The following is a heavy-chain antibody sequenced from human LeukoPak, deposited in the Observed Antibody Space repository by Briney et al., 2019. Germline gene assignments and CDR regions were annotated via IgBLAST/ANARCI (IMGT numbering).Heavy chain of an antibody. CDR3: ARDHRGYSYAPENWFDP. J-gene: IGHJ5*02. Sequence: GGSLRLSCAASGFTFSGFWMSWVRQAPGKGLEWVANIKQDGSEKYYVDSVKGRFTISRDNAKNSLYLQMNSLRAEDTAVYYCARDHRGYSYAPENWFDPWGQGTLVTVSS. V-gene: IGHV3-7*01. CDR2: IKQDGSEK. D-gene: IGHD5-18*01. CDR1: GFTFSGFW.